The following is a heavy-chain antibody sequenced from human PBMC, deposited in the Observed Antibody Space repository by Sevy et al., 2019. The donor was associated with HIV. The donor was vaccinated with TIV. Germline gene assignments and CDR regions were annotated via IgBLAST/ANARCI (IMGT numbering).Heavy chain of an antibody. J-gene: IGHJ5*01. CDR1: GFIFSSYW. D-gene: IGHD2-2*01. V-gene: IGHV3-7*01. Sequence: GGSLRLSCAASGFIFSSYWMSWVRQAPGKGLEWVANINQDGSEKNYADSVKGRFSISRDNAKNSLYVKMKSLRADDSVVYYCAGVGCSSSRCYQVGDWFDSWGQGALVTVSS. CDR2: INQDGSEK. CDR3: AGVGCSSSRCYQVGDWFDS.